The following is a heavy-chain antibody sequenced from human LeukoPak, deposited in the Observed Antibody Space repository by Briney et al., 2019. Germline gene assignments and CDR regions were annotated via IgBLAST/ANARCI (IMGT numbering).Heavy chain of an antibody. J-gene: IGHJ4*02. CDR3: ASQIEPYYFDY. CDR2: IRSTDSTI. Sequence: GGSLRLSCAASGFTFSDYYMSWIRRAPGKGLEWVSYIRSTDSTIYYADSVKGRFTISRDNAKNSLYLQMNSLRAEDTAVYYCASQIEPYYFDYWGQGTLVAVSS. D-gene: IGHD1-14*01. V-gene: IGHV3-11*01. CDR1: GFTFSDYY.